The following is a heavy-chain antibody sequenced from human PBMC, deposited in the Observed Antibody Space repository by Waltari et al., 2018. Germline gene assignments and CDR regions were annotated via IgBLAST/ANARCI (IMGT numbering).Heavy chain of an antibody. CDR2: LIPTLATT. V-gene: IGHV1-69*01. D-gene: IGHD2-2*01. CDR3: ARDCSGCSSTCWLNWFDP. CDR1: GGPFSSYA. J-gene: IGHJ5*02. Sequence: QVQLVQSGAEVKKTGSSVMVSCKASGGPFSSYAIRWGRRAPGQGLEWVGGLIPTLATTNYAQKFQGRFTITADESTSTAYMELSSLRSEDTAVYYCARDCSGCSSTCWLNWFDPWGQGTLVTVSS.